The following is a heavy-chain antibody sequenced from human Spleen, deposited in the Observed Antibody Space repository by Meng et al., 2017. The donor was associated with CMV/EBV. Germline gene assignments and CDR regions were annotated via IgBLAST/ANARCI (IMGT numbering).Heavy chain of an antibody. Sequence: QVQVQQWGAGLLKPSETLSLTCAVYGGSFSGYYWSWIRQPPGKGLEWIGEINHSGSTNYNPSLKSRVTISVDTSKNQFSLKLSSVTAADTAVYYCARGLGRWLTNLAYWGQGTLVTVSS. CDR3: ARGLGRWLTNLAY. J-gene: IGHJ4*02. D-gene: IGHD5-24*01. CDR1: GGSFSGYY. CDR2: INHSGST. V-gene: IGHV4-34*01.